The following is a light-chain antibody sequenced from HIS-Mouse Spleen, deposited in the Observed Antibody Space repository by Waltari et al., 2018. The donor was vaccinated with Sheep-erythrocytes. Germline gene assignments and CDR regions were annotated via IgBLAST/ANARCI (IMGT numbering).Light chain of an antibody. CDR1: SSDGGGYNY. Sequence: QSALTQPRSVSGSPGQSVTISCTGTSSDGGGYNYVSWYQQHPGKAPKLMIYDVSKRPPGVPDRFSGSKSGNTASLTISGLQADDEADYYCCSYAGSYNHVFATGTKVTVL. CDR3: CSYAGSYNHV. V-gene: IGLV2-11*01. CDR2: DVS. J-gene: IGLJ1*01.